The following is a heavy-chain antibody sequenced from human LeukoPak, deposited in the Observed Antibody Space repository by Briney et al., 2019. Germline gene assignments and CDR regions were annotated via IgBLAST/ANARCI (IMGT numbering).Heavy chain of an antibody. CDR2: INPNSGGT. D-gene: IGHD2-2*01. CDR3: ARGRGYCSSTSCYHGGYYYYYYGMDV. J-gene: IGHJ6*02. CDR1: GYTFTGYY. Sequence: ASVKVSCKASGYTFTGYYMHWVRQAPGQGLEWMGWINPNSGGTNYAQKFQGWVTMTRHTSISTAYMELSRLRSDDTAVYYCARGRGYCSSTSCYHGGYYYYYYGMDVWGQGTTVTVSS. V-gene: IGHV1-2*04.